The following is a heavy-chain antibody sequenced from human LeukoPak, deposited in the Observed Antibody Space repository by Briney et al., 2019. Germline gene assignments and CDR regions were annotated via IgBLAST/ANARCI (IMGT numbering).Heavy chain of an antibody. CDR3: ARGVTAGVDF. V-gene: IGHV1-8*01. CDR1: GYTFTTYD. Sequence: ASVKVSCKASGYTFTTYDINWVRQATGQGLEWMGWMSPNSGNTGYAQKFQGRVTMTRDTSINTAYMELSGLTSEDTAVYFCARGVTAGVDFWGQGTLVTVSS. CDR2: MSPNSGNT. D-gene: IGHD6-25*01. J-gene: IGHJ4*02.